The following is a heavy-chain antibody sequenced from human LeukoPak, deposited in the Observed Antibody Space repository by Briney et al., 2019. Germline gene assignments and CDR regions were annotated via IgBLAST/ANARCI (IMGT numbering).Heavy chain of an antibody. D-gene: IGHD2-15*01. V-gene: IGHV3-64D*06. CDR1: GFTFSSYA. Sequence: QPGGSLRLSCSASGFTFSSYAMHWVRQAPGKGLEYVSAISSNGGSTYYADSVKGRFTIPRDNSKNTLYLQMSSLRAEDTAVYYCVKDLSPVVAAISFDYWGQGTLVTVSS. J-gene: IGHJ4*02. CDR3: VKDLSPVVAAISFDY. CDR2: ISSNGGST.